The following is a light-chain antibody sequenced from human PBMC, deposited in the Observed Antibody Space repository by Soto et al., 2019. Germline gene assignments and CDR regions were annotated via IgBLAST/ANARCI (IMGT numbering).Light chain of an antibody. Sequence: DIRLTQSPSSLSASVGDRVTFTCRASQDISHFLAWYQQRPGEVPRLLIYGASTLQSGVPSRFSGSGFGTDFTLTITSLQPEDVATYYCQKYNKDSPATFGPGTKVDIK. CDR2: GAS. J-gene: IGKJ1*01. V-gene: IGKV1-27*01. CDR3: QKYNKDSPAT. CDR1: QDISHF.